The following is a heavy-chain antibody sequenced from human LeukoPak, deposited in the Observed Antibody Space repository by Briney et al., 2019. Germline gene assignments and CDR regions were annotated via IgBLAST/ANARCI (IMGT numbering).Heavy chain of an antibody. V-gene: IGHV3-23*01. D-gene: IGHD6-6*01. CDR3: AKAILPRIAARLDAFDI. CDR2: ISGSGGST. J-gene: IGHJ3*02. CDR1: GFTVSSNY. Sequence: PGGSLRLSCAASGFTVSSNYMSWVRQAPGKGLEWVSAISGSGGSTYYADSVKGRFTISRDNSKNTLYLQMNSLRAEDTAVYYCAKAILPRIAARLDAFDIWGQGTMVTVSS.